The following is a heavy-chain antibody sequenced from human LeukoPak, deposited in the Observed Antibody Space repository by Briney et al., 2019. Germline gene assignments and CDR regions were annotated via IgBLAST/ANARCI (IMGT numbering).Heavy chain of an antibody. D-gene: IGHD3-22*01. V-gene: IGHV3-9*01. CDR3: AKDQYDSSGYYWRYFDY. J-gene: IGHJ4*02. CDR1: GFTFDDYA. CDR2: ISWNSGSI. Sequence: AGGSLRLSCAASGFTFDDYAMHWVRQAPGKGLEWVSGISWNSGSIGYVDSVKGRFTISRDNAKNSLYLQMNSLRAEDTALYYCAKDQYDSSGYYWRYFDYWGQGTLVTVSS.